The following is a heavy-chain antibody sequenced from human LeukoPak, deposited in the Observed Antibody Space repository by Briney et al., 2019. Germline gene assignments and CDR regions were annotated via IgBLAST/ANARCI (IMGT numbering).Heavy chain of an antibody. V-gene: IGHV3-21*01. CDR1: GFTFSSYS. D-gene: IGHD2-2*01. CDR3: ARSCSSTSCYYCYYYGMDV. CDR2: ISSSSSYI. Sequence: GGSLRLSCAASGFTFSSYSMNWVRQAPGKGLEWVSSISSSSSYIYYADSVKGRFTISRDNAKNSLYLQMNSLRAEDTAVYYCARSCSSTSCYYCYYYGMDVWGQGTTVTVSS. J-gene: IGHJ6*02.